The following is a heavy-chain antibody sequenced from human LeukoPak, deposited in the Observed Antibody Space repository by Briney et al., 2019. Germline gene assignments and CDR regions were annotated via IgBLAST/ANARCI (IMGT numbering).Heavy chain of an antibody. J-gene: IGHJ4*02. V-gene: IGHV3-33*01. CDR2: IWYDGSNK. CDR1: GFTFSSYG. Sequence: PGGSLRLSCAASGFTFSSYGMHWVRQAPGKGLEWVAVIWYDGSNKYYADSVKGRFTISRDNSKNTLYLQMNSLRAEDTAVYYCARYCTSTTCILRGFDYWGQGTLVTVSS. CDR3: ARYCTSTTCILRGFDY. D-gene: IGHD2-2*01.